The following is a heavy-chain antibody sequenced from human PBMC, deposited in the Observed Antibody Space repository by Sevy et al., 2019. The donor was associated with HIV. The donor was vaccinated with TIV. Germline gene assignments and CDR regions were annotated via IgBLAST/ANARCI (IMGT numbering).Heavy chain of an antibody. CDR3: AKDGSD. Sequence: GGSLRLSCAASGFTFSNYAMHWVRQAPGKGLKWVAVISYDGSAKYYSDSVKGRFTISRDNSKNTLYLQLNGLRVEDTGLYFCAKDGSDWGQGTLVTVSS. CDR2: ISYDGSAK. D-gene: IGHD3-10*01. V-gene: IGHV3-33*05. CDR1: GFTFSNYA. J-gene: IGHJ4*02.